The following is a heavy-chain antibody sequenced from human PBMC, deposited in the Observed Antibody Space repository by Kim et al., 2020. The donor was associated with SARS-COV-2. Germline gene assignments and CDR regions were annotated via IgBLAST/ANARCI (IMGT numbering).Heavy chain of an antibody. J-gene: IGHJ5*02. CDR1: GFTFSYYW. D-gene: IGHD3-10*01. V-gene: IGHV3-7*03. CDR3: ARAGSGSHNWFDP. Sequence: GGSLRLSCATSGFTFSYYWMSWVRQAPGKGLEWVANIKQIASEKYYVDSVKGRFTISRDNAKNSLYLQMDSLRAEDMAVYYCARAGSGSHNWFDPWGQGTLVTVSS. CDR2: IKQIASEK.